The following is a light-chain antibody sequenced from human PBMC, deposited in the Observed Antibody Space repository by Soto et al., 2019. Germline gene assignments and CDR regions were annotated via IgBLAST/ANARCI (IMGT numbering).Light chain of an antibody. J-gene: IGKJ1*01. Sequence: DIQMTQSPYSLSASVGDRVTITCRASQTISSYLNWYQQKPGKAPTLLIYSASSLQSGVPSRFSGSGSGTDLTLTISSLQPEDFAIYYCQQTYSTPRTFGQGTKVEIK. CDR3: QQTYSTPRT. CDR1: QTISSY. V-gene: IGKV1-39*01. CDR2: SAS.